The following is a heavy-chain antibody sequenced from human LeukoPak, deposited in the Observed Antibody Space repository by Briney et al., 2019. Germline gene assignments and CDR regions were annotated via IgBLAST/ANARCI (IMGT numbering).Heavy chain of an antibody. J-gene: IGHJ3*01. CDR2: INSDGSTT. CDR3: ARSFASFDF. V-gene: IGHV3-74*01. Sequence: PGRSLRLSCAASGFTFRNYWMHWVRQAPGGGLVWVSRINSDGSTTNYADSVKGRFTISRDNAKNTLFLQMNSLRAEDTAVYYCARSFASFDFWGQGTMVTVSS. CDR1: GFTFRNYW.